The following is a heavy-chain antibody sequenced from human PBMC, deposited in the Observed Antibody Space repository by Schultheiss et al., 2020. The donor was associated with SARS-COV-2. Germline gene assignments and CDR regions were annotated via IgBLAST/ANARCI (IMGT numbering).Heavy chain of an antibody. CDR3: ARDRKYSSSWEGWFDP. D-gene: IGHD6-13*01. CDR1: GFTFSSYS. V-gene: IGHV3-48*04. CDR2: ISSSGSTI. Sequence: GGSLRLSCAASGFTFSSYSMNWVRQAPGKGLEWVSSISSSGSTIYYADSVKGRFTISRDNAKNSLYLQMNSLRAEDTAVYYCARDRKYSSSWEGWFDPWGQGTLVTVSS. J-gene: IGHJ5*02.